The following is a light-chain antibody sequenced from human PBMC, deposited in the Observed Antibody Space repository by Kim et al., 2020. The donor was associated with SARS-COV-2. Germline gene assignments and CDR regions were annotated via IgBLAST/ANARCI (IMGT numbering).Light chain of an antibody. CDR1: ILTNYY. Sequence: SVSPGRTARITCSGNILTNYYTRWFQQRPGQAPLLVIYKDSERPSGVPERFSGSSSGTIVTLTITGAQIEDEADYFCYSATDKILVFGGGTQLTVL. J-gene: IGLJ3*02. V-gene: IGLV3-27*01. CDR2: KDS. CDR3: YSATDKILV.